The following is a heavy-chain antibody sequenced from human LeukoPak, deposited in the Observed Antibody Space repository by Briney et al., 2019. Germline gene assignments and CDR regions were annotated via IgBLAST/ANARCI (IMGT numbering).Heavy chain of an antibody. CDR1: GFTFSSYA. CDR3: ARDLVSSSSSRDYYYAVDV. D-gene: IGHD6-6*01. CDR2: ISGSGGGT. Sequence: QSGGSLRLSCAASGFTFSSYAMSWVRQAPGKGLEWVSAISGSGGGTYYADSVRGRFTISRDDSKNTLYLQMNSLRAEDTAVYYCARDLVSSSSSRDYYYAVDVWGQGTTVTVSS. J-gene: IGHJ6*02. V-gene: IGHV3-23*01.